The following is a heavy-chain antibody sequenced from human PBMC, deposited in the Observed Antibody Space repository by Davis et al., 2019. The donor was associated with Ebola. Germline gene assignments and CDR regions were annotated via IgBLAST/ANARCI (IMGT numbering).Heavy chain of an antibody. V-gene: IGHV4-34*01. J-gene: IGHJ6*03. D-gene: IGHD2-2*01. CDR2: INHSGST. CDR3: HWVVPASNTSYYYYYYMDV. CDR1: GGSFSGYY. Sequence: PSETLSLTCAVYGGSFSGYYWSWIRQPPGKGLEWIGEINHSGSTNYNPSLKSRVTISVDTSKNQFSLKLSSVTAADTAVYYCHWVVPASNTSYYYYYYMDVWGKGTTVTVSS.